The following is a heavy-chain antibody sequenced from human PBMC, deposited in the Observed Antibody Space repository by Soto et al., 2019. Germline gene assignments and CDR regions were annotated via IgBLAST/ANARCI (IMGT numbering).Heavy chain of an antibody. CDR1: GGSISSSSYY. Sequence: QLQLQESGPGLVKPSETLSLTCTVSGGSISSSSYYWGWIRQPPGKGLEWIGSIYYSGSTYYNPSLKSRVTISVDTSKHQFSLKLSSVTAADTAVYYCARPNCGGDCYWSPYFDYWGQGTLVTVSS. J-gene: IGHJ4*02. D-gene: IGHD2-21*02. CDR2: IYYSGST. V-gene: IGHV4-39*01. CDR3: ARPNCGGDCYWSPYFDY.